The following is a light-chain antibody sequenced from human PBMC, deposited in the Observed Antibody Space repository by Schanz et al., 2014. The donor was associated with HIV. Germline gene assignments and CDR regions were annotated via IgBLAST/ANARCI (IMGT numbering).Light chain of an antibody. CDR1: QSVSSY. CDR2: GAS. CDR3: QQRINWPRT. V-gene: IGKV3-11*01. J-gene: IGKJ1*01. Sequence: EIVLTQSPATLSLSPGERAALSCRASQSVSSYLAWYQQKPGQAPRLLIYGASSRATGIPDRFSGSGSGTDFTLTISRLEPEDFAVYYCQQRINWPRTFGQGTKVEIK.